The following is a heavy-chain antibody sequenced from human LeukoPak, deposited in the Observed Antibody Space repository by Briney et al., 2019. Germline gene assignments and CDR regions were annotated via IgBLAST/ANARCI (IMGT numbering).Heavy chain of an antibody. J-gene: IGHJ5*02. Sequence: SETLSLTCTVSGGSISSGSYYWSWIRQPAGKGLEWIGRIYTSGSTNYNPSLKSRVTISVDTSKNQFSLKLSSVTAADTAVYCCARDWDCSGGSCYRSWFDPWGQGTLVTVSS. CDR3: ARDWDCSGGSCYRSWFDP. CDR2: IYTSGST. V-gene: IGHV4-61*02. CDR1: GGSISSGSYY. D-gene: IGHD2-15*01.